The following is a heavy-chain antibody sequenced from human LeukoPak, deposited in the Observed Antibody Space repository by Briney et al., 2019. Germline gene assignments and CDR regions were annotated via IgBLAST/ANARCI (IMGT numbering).Heavy chain of an antibody. Sequence: ASVKVSCKASRYTLTAYYIYWVRQAPGQGLEWMGRINPNSGGTDYAQNFQGRVTMTRDTSISTAYMELSRLRSDDTAVYYCARGYCSGGTCYLVENWLDPWGQGTLVTVSS. CDR1: RYTLTAYY. CDR3: ARGYCSGGTCYLVENWLDP. V-gene: IGHV1-2*06. J-gene: IGHJ5*02. D-gene: IGHD2-15*01. CDR2: INPNSGGT.